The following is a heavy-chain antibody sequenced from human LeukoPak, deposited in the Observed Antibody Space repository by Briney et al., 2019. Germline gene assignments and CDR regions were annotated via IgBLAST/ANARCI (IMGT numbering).Heavy chain of an antibody. CDR3: ARERWWGNDAFDI. J-gene: IGHJ3*02. CDR2: IYTSGST. V-gene: IGHV4-61*02. Sequence: SETLSLTCTVSGGSISSGSYYWSWIRQPAGKGLEWIGRIYTSGSTNYNPSLKSRVTISVDTSKNQFSLKLSSVTAADTAVCYCARERWWGNDAFDIWGQGTMVTVSS. CDR1: GGSISSGSYY. D-gene: IGHD2-15*01.